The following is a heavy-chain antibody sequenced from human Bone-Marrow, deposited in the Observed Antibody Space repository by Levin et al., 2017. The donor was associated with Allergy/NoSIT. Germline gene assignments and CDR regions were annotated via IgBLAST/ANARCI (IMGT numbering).Heavy chain of an antibody. CDR1: GFIFADYA. CDR3: AKAGTTVMLDYSYLDV. J-gene: IGHJ6*03. D-gene: IGHD4-17*01. CDR2: LDGSSGKT. V-gene: IGHV3-23*01. Sequence: GGSLRLSCTISGFIFADYAMNWVRQAPGRGLEWVSSLDGSSGKTHYADVVKGRFTNSREYSKNTLFLQMNSLRVEDTARYYCAKAGTTVMLDYSYLDVWGEGTAVTVSS.